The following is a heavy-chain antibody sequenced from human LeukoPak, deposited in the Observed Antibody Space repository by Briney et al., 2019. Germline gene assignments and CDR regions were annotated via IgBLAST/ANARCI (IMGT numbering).Heavy chain of an antibody. J-gene: IGHJ6*03. V-gene: IGHV3-11*04. Sequence: GGSLRLSCAASGFTFSDYYMSWIRQAPGKGLEWVSYISSSGSTIYYADSVKGRFTISRDNAKNSLYLLMTSLRAEDTAVYYCATSYGSGSYYNVLYYYHYYMDVWGKGTTVTVSS. CDR1: GFTFSDYY. CDR3: ATSYGSGSYYNVLYYYHYYMDV. CDR2: ISSSGSTI. D-gene: IGHD3-10*01.